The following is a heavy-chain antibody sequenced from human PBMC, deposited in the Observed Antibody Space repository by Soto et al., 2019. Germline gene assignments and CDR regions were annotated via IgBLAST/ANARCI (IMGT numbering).Heavy chain of an antibody. J-gene: IGHJ5*01. V-gene: IGHV1-45*02. CDR2: IIPYNGNT. D-gene: IGHD1-1*01. Sequence: SVKVSCKASGYIFTYRYLYWVRQAPGQALEWMGWIIPYNGNTNYAQKFQDRFSITRESSLSTVYMELRSLRSDDTGMYYCARSAIDDERYHYLDSWGQGTLVTLSS. CDR1: GYIFTYRY. CDR3: ARSAIDDERYHYLDS.